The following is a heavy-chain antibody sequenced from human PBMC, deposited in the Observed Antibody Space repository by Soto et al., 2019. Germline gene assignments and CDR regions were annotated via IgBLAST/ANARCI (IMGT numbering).Heavy chain of an antibody. D-gene: IGHD2-21*02. CDR2: IFYSGST. CDR3: ARVFPSYCGGDCAYFDS. J-gene: IGHJ4*02. CDR1: GGSVNSYY. V-gene: IGHV4-59*02. Sequence: QVQLQESGPGLVRPSETLSLTCTVSGGSVNSYYWSWIRQTPGKGPEWIGYIFYSGSTNSNPSLKSRASMSVDMSKNQFSLRLSSLTAADTAVYYCARVFPSYCGGDCAYFDSWGQGILVTVSS.